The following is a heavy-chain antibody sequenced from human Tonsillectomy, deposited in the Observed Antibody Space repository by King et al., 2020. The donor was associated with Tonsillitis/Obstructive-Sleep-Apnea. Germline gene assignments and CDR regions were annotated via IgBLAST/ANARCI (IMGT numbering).Heavy chain of an antibody. CDR2: ISSSSYI. CDR3: ARDLVYDFWSGYLDAFDI. Sequence: VQLVESGGGLVKPGGSLRLSCAASGFTFSSYSMNWVRQAPGKGLEWVSSISSSSYIYYSDSVKGRFTISRDNAKNSLYLQMNSLRAEDTAVYYCARDLVYDFWSGYLDAFDIWGQGTMVTVSS. CDR1: GFTFSSYS. J-gene: IGHJ3*02. V-gene: IGHV3-21*01. D-gene: IGHD3-3*01.